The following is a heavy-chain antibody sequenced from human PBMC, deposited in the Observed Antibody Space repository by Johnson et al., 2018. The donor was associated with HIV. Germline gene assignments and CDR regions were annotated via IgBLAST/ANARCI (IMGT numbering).Heavy chain of an antibody. D-gene: IGHD5-18*01. J-gene: IGHJ3*01. CDR1: GFTFSSYG. CDR3: ARDGRDLVTRGGFDV. V-gene: IGHV3-33*01. CDR2: IWYDGSNV. Sequence: QVQLVESGGGVVQPGGSLRLSCAASGFTFSSYGMHWVRQAPGKGLEWVAAIWYDGSNVYYADSVRGRFTISRDNSKSALFLQMNSLSAKDTAVYYCARDGRDLVTRGGFDVWGPGTLVTVSS.